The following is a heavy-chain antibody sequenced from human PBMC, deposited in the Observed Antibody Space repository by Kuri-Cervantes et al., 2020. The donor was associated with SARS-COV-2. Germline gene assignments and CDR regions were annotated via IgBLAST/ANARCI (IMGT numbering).Heavy chain of an antibody. Sequence: GSLRLSCTVSGGSISSYYWSWIRQPAGKGLEWIGRIYTSGSTNYNPSLKSRVTMSVDTSKNQFSPKLSSVTAADTAVYYCARVKGIVLIDWFDPWGQGTLVTVSS. J-gene: IGHJ5*02. CDR2: IYTSGST. CDR3: ARVKGIVLIDWFDP. V-gene: IGHV4-4*07. D-gene: IGHD2-8*01. CDR1: GGSISSYY.